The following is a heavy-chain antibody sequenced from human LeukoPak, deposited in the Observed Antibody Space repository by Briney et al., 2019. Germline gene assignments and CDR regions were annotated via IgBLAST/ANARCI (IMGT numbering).Heavy chain of an antibody. CDR2: TYYRSKWYN. J-gene: IGHJ6*02. D-gene: IGHD3-10*01. CDR1: GDSVSSNSAA. CDR3: ARDESHPYYYGSGSHYYYYVMDV. Sequence: HSQTLSLTCAISGDSVSSNSAAWNWIRQSPSRGLEWLGRTYYRSKWYNDYAVSVKSRITINPDTSKNQFSLQLNSVTPEDTAVYYCARDESHPYYYGSGSHYYYYVMDVWGQGTTVTVSS. V-gene: IGHV6-1*01.